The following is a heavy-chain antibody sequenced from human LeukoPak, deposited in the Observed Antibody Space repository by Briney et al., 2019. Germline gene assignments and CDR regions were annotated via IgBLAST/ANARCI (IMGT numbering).Heavy chain of an antibody. V-gene: IGHV4-34*01. CDR3: ARGFEDIVVVVAATQSWFDP. Sequence: SETLSLTCAVYGVSFSGYYWSWIRQPPGKGLEWIGEINHSGSTNYNPSLKSRVTISVDTSKNQFSLKLSSVTAADTAVYYCARGFEDIVVVVAATQSWFDPWGQGTLVTVSS. CDR1: GVSFSGYY. J-gene: IGHJ5*02. CDR2: INHSGST. D-gene: IGHD2-15*01.